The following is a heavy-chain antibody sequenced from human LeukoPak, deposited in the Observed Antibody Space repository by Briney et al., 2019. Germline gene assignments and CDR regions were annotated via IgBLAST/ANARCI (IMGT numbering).Heavy chain of an antibody. CDR2: MRNEGGGYGT. J-gene: IGHJ5*02. CDR1: GFSLSDHY. V-gene: IGHV3-72*01. Sequence: GGSVRLSCAASGFSLSDHYMDWVRQAPGQGLEWIGHMRNEGGGYGTLYAASVKGRFTVSRDDSKNAFYLQMNSLKPEDTAVYFCVRNHRHWFDPWGQGTLVTVSS. CDR3: VRNHRHWFDP.